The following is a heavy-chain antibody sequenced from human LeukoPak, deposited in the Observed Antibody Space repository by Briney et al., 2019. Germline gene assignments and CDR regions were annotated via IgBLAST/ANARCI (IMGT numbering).Heavy chain of an antibody. Sequence: GSLRLSCAASGFTFSSYGMHWDRQAPGKGLEWVAIIWFDGSNKYYADSVKGRFTISRDNSKNTLYLQMNSLRADDTAVYYCARGFWSGYYTDYRGQGTLVTVSS. D-gene: IGHD3-3*01. J-gene: IGHJ4*02. CDR3: ARGFWSGYYTDY. V-gene: IGHV3-33*01. CDR1: GFTFSSYG. CDR2: IWFDGSNK.